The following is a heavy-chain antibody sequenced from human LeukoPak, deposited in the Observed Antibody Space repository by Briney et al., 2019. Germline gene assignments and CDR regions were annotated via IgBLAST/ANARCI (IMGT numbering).Heavy chain of an antibody. CDR2: ISNSGTII. V-gene: IGHV3-11*01. CDR3: ARDLAMAGRDLDY. CDR1: GFAFRNYY. J-gene: IGHJ4*02. D-gene: IGHD6-19*01. Sequence: MTGGSLRLSCAASGFAFRNYYMDWIRQAPGKGLEWVAYISNSGTIIYYAESVKGRFTISRDNAKNSLYLQMNSLRAEDTALYYCARDLAMAGRDLDYWGQGTLVTASS.